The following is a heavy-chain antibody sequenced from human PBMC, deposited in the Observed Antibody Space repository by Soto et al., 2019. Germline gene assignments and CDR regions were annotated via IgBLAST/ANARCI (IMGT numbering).Heavy chain of an antibody. V-gene: IGHV3-30-3*01. CDR3: ARRRLVGATSWAGLQY. CDR2: ISYDGSNK. Sequence: QVQLVESGGGVVQPGWSLRLSCAASGFTFSSYATHWVRQAPGKGLEWVAVISYDGSNKIYAESVKGRFTISRDNSKNTLYLQLNSLRAEDTAVYYCARRRLVGATSWAGLQYWGQGTLVTVSS. D-gene: IGHD1-26*01. J-gene: IGHJ4*02. CDR1: GFTFSSYA.